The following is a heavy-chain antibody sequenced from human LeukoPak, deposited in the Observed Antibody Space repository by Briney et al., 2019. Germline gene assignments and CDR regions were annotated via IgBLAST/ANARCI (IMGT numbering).Heavy chain of an antibody. D-gene: IGHD2-2*01. CDR1: GGSFSGYY. CDR3: ASLKPARPDY. CDR2: INHGGST. Sequence: SETLSLTCAVYGGSFSGYYWSWIRQPPGKGLEWIGEINHGGSTNYNPSLKSRVTISVDTSKNQFSLKLSSVTAADTAVYYCASLKPARPDYWGQGTLVTVSS. J-gene: IGHJ4*02. V-gene: IGHV4-34*01.